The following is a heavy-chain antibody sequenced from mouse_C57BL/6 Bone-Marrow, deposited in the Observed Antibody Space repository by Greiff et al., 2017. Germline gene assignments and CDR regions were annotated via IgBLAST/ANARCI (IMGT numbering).Heavy chain of an antibody. V-gene: IGHV5-6*01. J-gene: IGHJ4*01. CDR2: ISSGGSYT. Sequence: VQLKESGGDLVKPGGSLTLSCAASGFTFSSYGMSWVRQTPDKRLEWVATISSGGSYTYYPDSVKGRFTISRDNAKNTLYLQMSSLKSEDTAMYYCARGTYYSNYDAMDYWGQGTSVTVSS. CDR3: ARGTYYSNYDAMDY. D-gene: IGHD2-5*01. CDR1: GFTFSSYG.